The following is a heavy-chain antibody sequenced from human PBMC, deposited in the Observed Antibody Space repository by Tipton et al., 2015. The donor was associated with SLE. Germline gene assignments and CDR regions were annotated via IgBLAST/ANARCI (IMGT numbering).Heavy chain of an antibody. CDR3: VKYSVSSGHYYGMDV. CDR1: GFTFSTYG. CDR2: IWSDGSNE. D-gene: IGHD5/OR15-5a*01. Sequence: RLSCSASGFTFSTYGMHWVRQAPGKGLQWVALIWSDGSNEYYDDSVKGRFTISRDNAKNSLYLQMNSLRVEDTALYYCVKYSVSSGHYYGMDVWGQGTMVTVSS. V-gene: IGHV3-33*03. J-gene: IGHJ6*02.